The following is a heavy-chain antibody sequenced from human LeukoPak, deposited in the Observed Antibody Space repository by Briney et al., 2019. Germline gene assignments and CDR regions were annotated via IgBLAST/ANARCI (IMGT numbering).Heavy chain of an antibody. J-gene: IGHJ4*02. D-gene: IGHD6-13*01. CDR3: ARDIREGSSWYDY. CDR2: INPSGGST. Sequence: ASVKVSCKASGYTFTSYYMHWVRQAPGQGLEWMGIINPSGGSTSYAQKFQGRVTITRDTSASTAYMELSSLRSEDTAVYYCARDIREGSSWYDYWGQGTLVTVSS. CDR1: GYTFTSYY. V-gene: IGHV1-46*01.